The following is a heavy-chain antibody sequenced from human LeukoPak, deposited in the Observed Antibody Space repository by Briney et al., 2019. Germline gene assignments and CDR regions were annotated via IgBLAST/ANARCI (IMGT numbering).Heavy chain of an antibody. Sequence: SETLSLTCAVSGGSIDSRSYYWGWIRQPPGKGLEWIGSIFRTGSTYYSASLKSRVSISVDTSKNHIALKLTSVTASDTAVYFCARRVGFYGSGSLNYFDPWGQGILVSVS. CDR1: GGSIDSRSYY. D-gene: IGHD3-10*01. CDR3: ARRVGFYGSGSLNYFDP. V-gene: IGHV4-39*02. CDR2: IFRTGST. J-gene: IGHJ5*01.